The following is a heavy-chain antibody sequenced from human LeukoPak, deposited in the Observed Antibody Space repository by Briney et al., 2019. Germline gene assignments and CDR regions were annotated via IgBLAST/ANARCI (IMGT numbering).Heavy chain of an antibody. CDR2: ISSNGGST. Sequence: GGSLRLSCAASGFTFSSYAMHWVRQAPGKGLEYVSAISSNGGSTYYANSVKGRFTISRDNSKNTLYLQMGSLRAEDMAVYHCARDLGATIYYYYYMDVWGKGTTVTVSS. D-gene: IGHD1-26*01. CDR3: ARDLGATIYYYYYMDV. V-gene: IGHV3-64*01. J-gene: IGHJ6*03. CDR1: GFTFSSYA.